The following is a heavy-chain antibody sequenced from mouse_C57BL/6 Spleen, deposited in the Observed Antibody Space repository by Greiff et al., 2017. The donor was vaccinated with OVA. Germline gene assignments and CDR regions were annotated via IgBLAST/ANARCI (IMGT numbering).Heavy chain of an antibody. Sequence: QVQLKQSGPELVKPGASVKISCKASGYAFSSSWMNWVKQRPGKGLEWIGRIYPGDGDTNYNGKFKGKATLTADKSSSTAYMQLSSLTSEDSAVYFCARLGDLFAYWGQGTLVTVSA. V-gene: IGHV1-82*01. D-gene: IGHD4-1*01. CDR3: ARLGDLFAY. CDR1: GYAFSSSW. J-gene: IGHJ3*01. CDR2: IYPGDGDT.